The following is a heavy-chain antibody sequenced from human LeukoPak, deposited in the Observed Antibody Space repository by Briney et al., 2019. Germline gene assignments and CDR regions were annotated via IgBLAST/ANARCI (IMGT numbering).Heavy chain of an antibody. CDR3: ASRSYYMDV. J-gene: IGHJ6*03. CDR1: GFTFSSYS. V-gene: IGHV3-48*04. CDR2: ISSSSSTI. Sequence: GGSLRLSCAASGFTFSSYSMNWVRQAPGKGLEWVSYISSSSSTIYYADSMKGRFTISRDNAKNSLYLQMNSLRAEDTAVYYCASRSYYMDVWGKGTTVTVSS.